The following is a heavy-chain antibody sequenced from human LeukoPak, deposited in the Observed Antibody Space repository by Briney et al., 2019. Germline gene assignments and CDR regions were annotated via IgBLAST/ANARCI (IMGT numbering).Heavy chain of an antibody. J-gene: IGHJ4*02. D-gene: IGHD3-3*01. CDR3: ARDLQYYDFWSGYLFDY. CDR2: IKQDGSEK. Sequence: GGSLRLSCAASGFTFSSYWMSWVRQAPGKGLEWVANIKQDGSEKYYVDSVKGRFTISRDNAKTSLYLQMNSLRAEDTAVYYCARDLQYYDFWSGYLFDYWGQGTLVTVSS. V-gene: IGHV3-7*01. CDR1: GFTFSSYW.